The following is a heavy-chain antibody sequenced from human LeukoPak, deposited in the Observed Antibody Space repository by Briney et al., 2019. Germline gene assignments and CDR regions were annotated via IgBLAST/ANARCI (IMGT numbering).Heavy chain of an antibody. D-gene: IGHD3-22*01. V-gene: IGHV3-48*01. J-gene: IGHJ4*02. CDR1: GFTFSTYS. Sequence: PGGSLRLSCVASGFTFSTYSMNWVRQAPGKGLEWVSYISGSSGTIYDADSVKGRFTISRDNAKNSLYLQMNSLRAEDTAVYYCASYYYDSSGRDYWGQGTLVTVSS. CDR2: ISGSSGTI. CDR3: ASYYYDSSGRDY.